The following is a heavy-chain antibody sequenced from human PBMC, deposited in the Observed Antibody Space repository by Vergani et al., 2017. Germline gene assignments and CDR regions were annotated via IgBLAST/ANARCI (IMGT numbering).Heavy chain of an antibody. CDR3: SRGFYGSGSDYNDAFDI. J-gene: IGHJ3*02. CDR2: IYYSGST. CDR1: GGSLSSSSYY. V-gene: IGHV4-39*01. Sequence: QLQLQESGPGLVKPSETLSLTCTVSGGSLSSSSYYWGWIRQPQGKGLEWIGSIYYSGSTYYNPSLKRRVPISVDNAKNPFSRKLSSVTAADAAVYYCSRGFYGSGSDYNDAFDIWGQGTMVTVSS. D-gene: IGHD3-10*01.